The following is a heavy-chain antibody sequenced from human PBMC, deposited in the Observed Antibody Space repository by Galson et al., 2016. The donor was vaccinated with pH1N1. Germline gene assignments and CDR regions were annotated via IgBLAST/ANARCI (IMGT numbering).Heavy chain of an antibody. V-gene: IGHV2-5*02. D-gene: IGHD4-17*01. CDR1: GFSLSTSGVG. CDR3: ARNGYGDYVVYFGY. Sequence: PALVKPTQTLTLTCTFSGFSLSTSGVGVGWIRQPPGKALEWLALIYWDDDKRYSPSLKSRLTITKDTSKNQVVLTMTNMDPVDTATYYCARNGYGDYVVYFGYWGQGTLVTVSS. J-gene: IGHJ4*02. CDR2: IYWDDDK.